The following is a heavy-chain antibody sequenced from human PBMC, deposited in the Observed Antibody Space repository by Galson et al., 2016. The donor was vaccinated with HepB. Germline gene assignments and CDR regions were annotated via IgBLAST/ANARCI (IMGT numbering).Heavy chain of an antibody. CDR3: AVGGEDSNGPSHADY. CDR1: GGSISNSNYY. Sequence: SETLSLTCSVSGGSISNSNYYWGWIRQPPGKGLEWSGSFYFLGNTYYKPSLKSRVPISVDTSKTQFSLKSTSATAADTAVYYCAVGGEDSNGPSHADYWGQGTLVTVSS. V-gene: IGHV4-39*01. J-gene: IGHJ4*02. CDR2: FYFLGNT. D-gene: IGHD5-18*01.